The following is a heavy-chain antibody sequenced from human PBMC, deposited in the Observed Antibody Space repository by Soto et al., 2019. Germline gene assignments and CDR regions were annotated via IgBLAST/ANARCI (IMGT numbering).Heavy chain of an antibody. V-gene: IGHV4-59*01. CDR2: VYYSGST. CDR1: GVAITISY. Sequence: SETLSLTCTVSGVAITISYWSLIRQSSGKGLEWIGYVYYSGSTNYNPSLKSRVTISIDTSKNQFSLKLRSVTAADTAVYYCARGYYDSRGQDNTSDIWGPGTRITVSS. D-gene: IGHD3-22*01. CDR3: ARGYYDSRGQDNTSDI. J-gene: IGHJ3*02.